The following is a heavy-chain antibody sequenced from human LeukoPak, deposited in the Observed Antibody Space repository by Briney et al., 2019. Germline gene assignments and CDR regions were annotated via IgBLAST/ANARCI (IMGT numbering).Heavy chain of an antibody. Sequence: GASVKVSCKASGYTFTSYDINWVRQATGQGLEWMGWMNPNSGSTGYAQKFQGRVTMTRNTSISTAYMELSSLRSEDTTVYYCARDYYDSSGSDAFDIWGQGTMVTVSS. CDR1: GYTFTSYD. D-gene: IGHD3-22*01. CDR2: MNPNSGST. CDR3: ARDYYDSSGSDAFDI. V-gene: IGHV1-8*01. J-gene: IGHJ3*02.